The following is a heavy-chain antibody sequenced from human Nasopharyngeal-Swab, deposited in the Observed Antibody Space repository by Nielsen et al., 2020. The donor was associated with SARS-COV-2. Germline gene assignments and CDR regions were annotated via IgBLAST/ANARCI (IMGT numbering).Heavy chain of an antibody. V-gene: IGHV2-70*11. CDR1: GFSLSTSGMC. J-gene: IGHJ4*02. CDR2: IDWDDDK. D-gene: IGHD1-26*01. Sequence: SGPTLVKPTQTITLTCTFSGFSLSTSGMCVSWIRQPPGKALEWLARIDWDDDKYYSTSLKTRLTISKDTSKNQVVLTMTNMDPVDTATYYCARITVGATRGYFDYWGQGTLVTVSS. CDR3: ARITVGATRGYFDY.